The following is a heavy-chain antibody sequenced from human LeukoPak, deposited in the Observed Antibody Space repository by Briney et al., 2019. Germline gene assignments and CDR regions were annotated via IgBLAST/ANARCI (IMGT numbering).Heavy chain of an antibody. CDR1: GGSISSYY. CDR2: IYYSGST. V-gene: IGHV4-59*01. CDR3: ARTYYYDSSGYYPPHYYYGMDV. Sequence: SETLSLTCTVSGGSISSYYWSWIRQPPGKGLEWIGYIYYSGSTNYNPSLKSRVTISVDTSKNQFSLKLSSVTAADTAVYYCARTYYYDSSGYYPPHYYYGMDVWGQGTTVTVSS. D-gene: IGHD3-22*01. J-gene: IGHJ6*02.